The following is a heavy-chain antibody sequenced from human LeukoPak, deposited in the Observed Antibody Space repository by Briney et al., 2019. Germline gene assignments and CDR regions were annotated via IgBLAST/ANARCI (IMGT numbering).Heavy chain of an antibody. D-gene: IGHD6-19*01. CDR3: ARGSYRNGWYFRPDYFDP. CDR2: IIPIFGTA. Sequence: SVKVSCKASGGTFSSYAISWVRQAPGQGLEWMGGIIPIFGTANYAQKFQGRVTITADKSTSTAYMELRSLRSEDTAVYYCARGSYRNGWYFRPDYFDPWGQGTLVTVSS. J-gene: IGHJ5*02. V-gene: IGHV1-69*06. CDR1: GGTFSSYA.